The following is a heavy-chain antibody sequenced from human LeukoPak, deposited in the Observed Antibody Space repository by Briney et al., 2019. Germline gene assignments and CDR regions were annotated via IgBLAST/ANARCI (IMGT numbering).Heavy chain of an antibody. Sequence: GASVKVSCTASGFTFTSYDINWVRQASGQGLEWMGWMNPNNGNTGYAQKFQGRVTMTRDTSINTAYMELRGLRSEDTAVYYCVRDGEGLAISVNYWFDPWGQGTLVTVSS. J-gene: IGHJ5*02. CDR3: VRDGEGLAISVNYWFDP. CDR1: GFTFTSYD. V-gene: IGHV1-8*01. D-gene: IGHD2-2*02. CDR2: MNPNNGNT.